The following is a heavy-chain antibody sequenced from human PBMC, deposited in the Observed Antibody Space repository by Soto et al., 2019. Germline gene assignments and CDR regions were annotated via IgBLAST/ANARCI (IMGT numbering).Heavy chain of an antibody. Sequence: QITLKESGPTLVKPTQTLTLTCSCSGFSLTEIGGGVGWIRQPPGKALEFLALVFWDDDKRYQPSLRTRLTISQDTSKNQVVLTMANMDPVATATYSCAHKSRSWGSYTGDRFDSWGQGTLVLVSS. CDR3: AHKSRSWGSYTGDRFDS. D-gene: IGHD3-16*01. CDR2: VFWDDDK. V-gene: IGHV2-5*02. J-gene: IGHJ5*01. CDR1: GFSLTEIGGG.